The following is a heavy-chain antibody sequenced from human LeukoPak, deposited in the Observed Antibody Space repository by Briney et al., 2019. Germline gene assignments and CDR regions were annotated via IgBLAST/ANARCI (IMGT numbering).Heavy chain of an antibody. Sequence: GGSLRLSCAASGFTFSSYAMSWVRQAPGKGLEWVSAISGSGGSTYYADSVKGRFTISRDNSKNTLYLQMNSLRAEDTAVYYCARGRIGATSFDYWGQGTLVTVSS. CDR2: ISGSGGST. CDR1: GFTFSSYA. J-gene: IGHJ4*02. V-gene: IGHV3-23*01. D-gene: IGHD3-16*01. CDR3: ARGRIGATSFDY.